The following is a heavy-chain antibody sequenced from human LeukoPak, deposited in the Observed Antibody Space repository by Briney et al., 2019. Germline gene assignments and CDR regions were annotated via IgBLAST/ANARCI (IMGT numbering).Heavy chain of an antibody. V-gene: IGHV4-4*07. CDR1: GGSISSYY. D-gene: IGHD6-13*01. CDR3: ARVSSSWYQDWYFDL. Sequence: SETLSLTCTVSGGSISSYYWSWIRQPAGKGLEWIGRIDTSGNTNYKSSLKSRVIMSVDTSKNQFTLELNSVTAADTAVYYCARVSSSWYQDWYFDLWGRGTLVTVSS. J-gene: IGHJ2*01. CDR2: IDTSGNT.